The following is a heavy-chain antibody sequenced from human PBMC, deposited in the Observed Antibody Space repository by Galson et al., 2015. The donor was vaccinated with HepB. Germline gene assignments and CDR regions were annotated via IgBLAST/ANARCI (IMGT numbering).Heavy chain of an antibody. D-gene: IGHD3-22*01. CDR2: VSYDGSNK. CDR3: ARGDAITMIVVVWERAHDAFDI. Sequence: SLRLSCAASGFTFSSYAMHWVRQAPGKGLEWVAFVSYDGSNKYYADSVKGRFTISRDNSKNTLYLQMNSLRADDTAVYYCARGDAITMIVVVWERAHDAFDIWGQGTMVTVSS. CDR1: GFTFSSYA. J-gene: IGHJ3*02. V-gene: IGHV3-30*04.